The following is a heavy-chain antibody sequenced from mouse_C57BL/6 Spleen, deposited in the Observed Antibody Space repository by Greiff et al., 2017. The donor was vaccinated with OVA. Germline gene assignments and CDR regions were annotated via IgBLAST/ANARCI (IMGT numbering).Heavy chain of an antibody. J-gene: IGHJ4*01. Sequence: QVHVKQPGTELVKPGASVKLSCKASGYTFTSYWMHWVKQRPGQGLEWIGNINPSNGGTNYNEKFKSKATLTVDKSSSTAYMQHSSLTSEDSAVYYCARGVLIGYYYAMDYWGQGTSVTVSS. CDR1: GYTFTSYW. CDR2: INPSNGGT. CDR3: ARGVLIGYYYAMDY. V-gene: IGHV1-53*01.